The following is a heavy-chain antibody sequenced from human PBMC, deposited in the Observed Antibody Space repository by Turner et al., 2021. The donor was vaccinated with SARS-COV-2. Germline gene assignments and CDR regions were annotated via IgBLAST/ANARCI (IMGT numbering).Heavy chain of an antibody. V-gene: IGHV3-7*01. D-gene: IGHD3-22*01. CDR1: GFTFSSYS. CDR2: INQDGSEK. J-gene: IGHJ4*01. CDR3: ARDGLHYYDISAYPNLASDY. Sequence: EVQLVESGGGLVQPGGSLRLSCAASGFTFSSYSMSWVRQAPGKVLEWVANINQDGSEKYYVDSVKGRFTISRDNAKNSLYLQMNSLRAEDTAVYYCARDGLHYYDISAYPNLASDYWGHGTLVTVSS.